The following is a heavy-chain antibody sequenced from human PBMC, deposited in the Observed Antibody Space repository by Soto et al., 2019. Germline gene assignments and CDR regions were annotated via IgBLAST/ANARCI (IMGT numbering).Heavy chain of an antibody. D-gene: IGHD4-17*01. CDR2: INHSGST. V-gene: IGHV4-34*01. J-gene: IGHJ4*02. CDR1: GGSFSGYY. Sequence: PSETLSLTCAVYGGSFSGYYWSWIRQPPGKGLEWIGEINHSGSTNYNPSLKSRVTISVDTSKNQFSLQLSSVTAADTAVYYCARGTTVVTGFDYWGQGTLVTVSS. CDR3: ARGTTVVTGFDY.